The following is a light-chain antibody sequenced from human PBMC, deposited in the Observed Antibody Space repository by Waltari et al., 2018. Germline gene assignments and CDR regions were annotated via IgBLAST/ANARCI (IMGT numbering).Light chain of an antibody. CDR2: DAS. CDR1: QDISNY. CDR3: QQYDNLPIT. V-gene: IGKV1-33*01. Sequence: DIQMTPSPSSLSASVGDRVTITCQASQDISNYLKWYQQKPGKAPKLLIYDASNLETGVPSRFSGSGSGTDFTFTISSLQPEDIATYYCQQYDNLPITFGQVTRLEIK. J-gene: IGKJ5*01.